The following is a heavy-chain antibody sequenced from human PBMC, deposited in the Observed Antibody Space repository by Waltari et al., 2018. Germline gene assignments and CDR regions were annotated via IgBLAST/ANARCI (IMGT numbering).Heavy chain of an antibody. CDR3: ARTTAAGGFDY. V-gene: IGHV3-48*01. D-gene: IGHD4-17*01. Sequence: EVQLVESGGGWVQPGGSLSLSCEASGFTFSGYSMNWVRQAPGKGLEWVSYISSSSSTIYYADSVKGRFTISRDNAKNSLYLQMNSLRAEDTAVYYCARTTAAGGFDYWGQGTLVTVSS. J-gene: IGHJ4*02. CDR1: GFTFSGYS. CDR2: ISSSSSTI.